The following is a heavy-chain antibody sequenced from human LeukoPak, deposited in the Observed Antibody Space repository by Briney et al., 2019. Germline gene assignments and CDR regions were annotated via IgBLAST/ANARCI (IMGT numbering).Heavy chain of an antibody. V-gene: IGHV3-53*01. CDR1: GFTVSSNY. CDR2: IYSGGST. D-gene: IGHD3-9*01. Sequence: GGSLRLSCAASGFTVSSNYMSWVRQAPGKGLEWVSVIYSGGSTYYADSVKGRFTISRDNSKNTLYLQMNSLRAEDTAVYYCARVRYDILTGQYLSTYYFDYWGQGTLVTASS. J-gene: IGHJ4*02. CDR3: ARVRYDILTGQYLSTYYFDY.